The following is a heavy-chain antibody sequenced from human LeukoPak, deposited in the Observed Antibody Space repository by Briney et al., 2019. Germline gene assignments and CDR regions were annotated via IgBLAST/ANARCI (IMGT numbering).Heavy chain of an antibody. D-gene: IGHD3-22*01. CDR2: IYYSGST. J-gene: IGHJ3*02. V-gene: IGHV4-39*01. Sequence: SETLSLTCNVSGGSISSSSYYWDWIRQPPGKGLEWIGSIYYSGSTYYSPSLKSRVTISVDTSKNQFSLKLSSVTAADTAVYFCARGPYSYDSSGAFDIWGQGTMVTVSS. CDR1: GGSISSSSYY. CDR3: ARGPYSYDSSGAFDI.